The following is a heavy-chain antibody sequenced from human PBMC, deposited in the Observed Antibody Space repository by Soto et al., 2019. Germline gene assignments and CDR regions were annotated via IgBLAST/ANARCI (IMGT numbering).Heavy chain of an antibody. Sequence: GALRLSCAASGFTFSNAWMSWVRQAPGKGLEWVGRIKSKTDGGTTDYAAPVKGRFTISRDDSKNTLYLQMNSLKTEDTAVYYCTTVRRGLKFYYYMDVWGKGTTVTSP. CDR2: IKSKTDGGTT. CDR1: GFTFSNAW. CDR3: TTVRRGLKFYYYMDV. J-gene: IGHJ6*03. V-gene: IGHV3-15*01. D-gene: IGHD3-10*01.